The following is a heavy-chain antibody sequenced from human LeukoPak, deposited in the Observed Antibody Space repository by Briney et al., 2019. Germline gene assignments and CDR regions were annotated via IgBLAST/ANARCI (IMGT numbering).Heavy chain of an antibody. Sequence: PGGSPRLSCAASGFTFSSYSMNWVRQAPGKGLEWVSYISSSSSTIYYADSVKGRFTIPRDTAKNSLYLQMNSLRAEDTAVYYCARESWNDSPYFDYWGQGTLVTVSS. J-gene: IGHJ4*02. V-gene: IGHV3-48*01. CDR1: GFTFSSYS. CDR2: ISSSSSTI. D-gene: IGHD1-1*01. CDR3: ARESWNDSPYFDY.